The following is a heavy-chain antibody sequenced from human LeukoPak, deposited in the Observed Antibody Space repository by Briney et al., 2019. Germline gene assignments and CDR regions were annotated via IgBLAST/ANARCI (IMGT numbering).Heavy chain of an antibody. V-gene: IGHV1-2*02. CDR3: ARDENWGPDY. Sequence: VSVKVSCKASGFTFTGHYMHSVRQAPGQELEWMGWIHAGRGDTNYAKKFQGRFTMTRDTSINTLFMELSSLRSDDTAVYYCARDENWGPDYWGQGTLVTVSS. D-gene: IGHD7-27*01. J-gene: IGHJ4*02. CDR1: GFTFTGHY. CDR2: IHAGRGDT.